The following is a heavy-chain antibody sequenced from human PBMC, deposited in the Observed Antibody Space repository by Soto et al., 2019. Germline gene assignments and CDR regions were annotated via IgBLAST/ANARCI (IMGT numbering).Heavy chain of an antibody. CDR3: ARDQLVRRYYYYGMDV. CDR1: GGTFSSYA. Sequence: VASVKVSCKASGGTFSSYAISWVRQAPGQGLEWMGGIIPIFGTANYAQKFQGRVTITADKSTSTAYMELSSLRSEDTAVYYCARDQLVRRYYYYGMDVWGQGTTVTVSS. V-gene: IGHV1-69*06. D-gene: IGHD6-6*01. CDR2: IIPIFGTA. J-gene: IGHJ6*02.